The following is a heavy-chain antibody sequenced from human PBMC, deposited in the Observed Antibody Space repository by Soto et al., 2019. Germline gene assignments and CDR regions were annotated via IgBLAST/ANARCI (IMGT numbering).Heavy chain of an antibody. CDR3: ATLPRGSSGYYFQH. Sequence: QVQLAQSGAEVKRPGSSVKVSCKASGGTFNNYALSWVRQAPGQGLEWMGGIIPIFGTANYAQKFQGRVTITADESTSTAYMELSSLRSEDTAVYYCATLPRGSSGYYFQHWGQGTLVTVSS. CDR2: IIPIFGTA. CDR1: GGTFNNYA. V-gene: IGHV1-69*01. J-gene: IGHJ1*01. D-gene: IGHD3-22*01.